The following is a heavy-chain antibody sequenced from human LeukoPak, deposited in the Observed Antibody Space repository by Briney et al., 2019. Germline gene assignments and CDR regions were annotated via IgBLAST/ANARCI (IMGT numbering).Heavy chain of an antibody. Sequence: GSLRLSCAASGFTFSSYAMSWVRQAPGKGLEWVSAISGSGGSTYYADSVKGRFTISRDNSQSIVYLQMNSLRAEDTAVYYCARYNSGHSDYWGQGALVTVSS. V-gene: IGHV3-23*01. D-gene: IGHD6-19*01. CDR1: GFTFSSYA. CDR3: ARYNSGHSDY. CDR2: ISGSGGST. J-gene: IGHJ4*02.